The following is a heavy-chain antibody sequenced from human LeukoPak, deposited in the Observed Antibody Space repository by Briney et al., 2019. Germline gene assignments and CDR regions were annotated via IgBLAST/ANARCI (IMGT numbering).Heavy chain of an antibody. J-gene: IGHJ3*02. CDR3: ARDRTGYYYDSSGYYFDAFDI. CDR2: INPSGGST. CDR1: GYTFTNYY. D-gene: IGHD3-22*01. V-gene: IGHV1-46*03. Sequence: GASVKVSCKASGYTFTNYYMHWVRQAPGQGLEWMGIINPSGGSTSYAQKFQGRVTMTRDTSTTTVYMELSSLRSEDTAVYSCARDRTGYYYDSSGYYFDAFDISGQGTMVTVSS.